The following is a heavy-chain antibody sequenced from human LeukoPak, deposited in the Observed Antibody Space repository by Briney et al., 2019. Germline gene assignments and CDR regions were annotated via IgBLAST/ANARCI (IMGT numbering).Heavy chain of an antibody. Sequence: SETLSLTCAVYGGSFSGYYWSWIRQPPGKGLEWIGEINHSGSTNYNPSLKSRVTISVDTSKNQFSLKLSSVTAEDTAVYYCAKGWIYGPIDYWGQGTLVTVSS. CDR2: INHSGST. V-gene: IGHV4-34*01. J-gene: IGHJ4*02. CDR1: GGSFSGYY. CDR3: AKGWIYGPIDY. D-gene: IGHD2/OR15-2a*01.